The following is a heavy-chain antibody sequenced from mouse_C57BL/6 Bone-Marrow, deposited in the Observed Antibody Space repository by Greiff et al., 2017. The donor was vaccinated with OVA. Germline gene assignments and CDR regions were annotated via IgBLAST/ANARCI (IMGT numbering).Heavy chain of an antibody. CDR3: TTHYSNY. D-gene: IGHD2-5*01. J-gene: IGHJ2*01. CDR1: GFNIKDDY. Sequence: EVKLQESGAELVRPGASVKLSCTASGFNIKDDYMHWVKQRPEQGLEWIGWIDPENGDTEYASKFQGKATITADTSSNTAYLQLSSLTSEDTAVYYCTTHYSNYWGQGTTLTVSS. V-gene: IGHV14-4*01. CDR2: IDPENGDT.